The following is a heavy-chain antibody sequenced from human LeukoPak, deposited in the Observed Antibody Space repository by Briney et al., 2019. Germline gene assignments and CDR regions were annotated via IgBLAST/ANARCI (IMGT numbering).Heavy chain of an antibody. CDR1: GYSISGAYY. CDR2: IYHSGST. D-gene: IGHD4-17*01. Sequence: SETLSLTCAVSGYSISGAYYWGWIRQPPGEGLEWIGGIYHSGSTDYNPSLKSRVTISVDTSKNQFSLKLSSVTAADTAVYYCARVTVTTAAFDYWGQGTLVTVSS. CDR3: ARVTVTTAAFDY. J-gene: IGHJ4*02. V-gene: IGHV4-38-2*01.